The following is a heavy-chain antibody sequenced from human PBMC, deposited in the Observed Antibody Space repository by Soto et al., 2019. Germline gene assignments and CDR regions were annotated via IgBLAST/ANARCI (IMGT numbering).Heavy chain of an antibody. CDR1: GYPFTGPY. CDR2: INPSSGGT. J-gene: IGHJ6*04. V-gene: IGHV1-2*02. Sequence: ASVKVSCKASGYPFTGPYIYWVRQAPGQGLEWMGWINPSSGGTEFAEKFRGRVTVTRDTSIRTVFLELNSLTSDDTGVYFCARYFRTYSHGVDGWGKGTAVTVSS. CDR3: ARYFRTYSHGVDG. D-gene: IGHD4-4*01.